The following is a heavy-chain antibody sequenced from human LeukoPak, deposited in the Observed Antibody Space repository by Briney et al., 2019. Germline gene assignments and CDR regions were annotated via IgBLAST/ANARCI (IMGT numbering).Heavy chain of an antibody. J-gene: IGHJ6*03. CDR1: GFTFSSYA. Sequence: GGSLRLSCAASGFTFSSYAMGWVRQAPGKGLKWVSTINDNGDGTYYADSVKGRFTISRDNSYNTVSLQMNSLRDEDTGVYYCAKGLRTGVGPYMGYNYYMDVWGKGATVTVSS. CDR2: INDNGDGT. CDR3: AKGLRTGVGPYMGYNYYMDV. D-gene: IGHD3-16*01. V-gene: IGHV3-23*01.